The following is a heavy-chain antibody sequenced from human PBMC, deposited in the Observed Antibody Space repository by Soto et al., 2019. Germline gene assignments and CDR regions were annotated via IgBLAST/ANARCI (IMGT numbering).Heavy chain of an antibody. CDR2: ISYDGSNK. CDR1: GFTFSSYG. CDR3: GTVADINGYYYYYGMDV. Sequence: GRSLRLSCAASGFTFSSYGMHWVRQAPGKGLEWVAVISYDGSNKYYADSVKGRFTISRDNSKNTLYLQMNSLRAEDTAVYYCGTVADINGYYYYYGMDVWGQGTTVTVSS. J-gene: IGHJ6*02. D-gene: IGHD5-12*01. V-gene: IGHV3-30*03.